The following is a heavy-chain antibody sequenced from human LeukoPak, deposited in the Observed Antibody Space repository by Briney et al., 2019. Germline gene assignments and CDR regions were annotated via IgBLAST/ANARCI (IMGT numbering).Heavy chain of an antibody. Sequence: GGSLRLSCAASGFTFSSYSMNWVRQAPGKGPEWVSSISSRSSYIYYADSVKGRFTISRDNAQNSLYLQMNSLRAEDTAVYYCAREMGYYGSGHRGPRVRNYYYYYMDVWGKGTTVTVSS. CDR2: ISSRSSYI. J-gene: IGHJ6*03. CDR3: AREMGYYGSGHRGPRVRNYYYYYMDV. V-gene: IGHV3-21*01. CDR1: GFTFSSYS. D-gene: IGHD3-10*01.